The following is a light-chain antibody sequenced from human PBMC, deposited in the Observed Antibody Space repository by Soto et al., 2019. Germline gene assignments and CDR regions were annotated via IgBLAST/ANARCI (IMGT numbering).Light chain of an antibody. CDR2: QAS. J-gene: IGKJ4*01. V-gene: IGKV1-5*03. CDR3: QQYDNYPLT. Sequence: DIQMTQSPSTLSASIGDRVTITCRASQSIGSWLAWYQQKPGKAPNLLIYQASTLETGVPSRFSGSGSGTEFTLTISGLQPDDFATYYCQQYDNYPLTFGGGTKVDIK. CDR1: QSIGSW.